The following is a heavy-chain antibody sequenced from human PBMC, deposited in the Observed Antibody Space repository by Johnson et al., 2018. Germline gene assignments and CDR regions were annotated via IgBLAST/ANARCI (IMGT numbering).Heavy chain of an antibody. CDR2: ISGSGGST. CDR1: GFTFSSYA. D-gene: IGHD3-10*01. V-gene: IGHV3-23*04. J-gene: IGHJ6*03. Sequence: EVQLVESGGGVVQPGGSLRLSCAASGFTFSSYAMSWVRQAPGKGLEWVSAISGSGGSTYYADSVKGRFTISIANSKNSLYLQMNSLRAEDTALYYCAKEGWFGGNYYFYYMDVWGKGTTVTVSS. CDR3: AKEGWFGGNYYFYYMDV.